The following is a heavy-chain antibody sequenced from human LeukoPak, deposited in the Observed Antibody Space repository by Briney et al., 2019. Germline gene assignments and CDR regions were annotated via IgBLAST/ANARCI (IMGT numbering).Heavy chain of an antibody. D-gene: IGHD1-26*01. V-gene: IGHV3-20*01. CDR2: INWNGGST. CDR3: ARGAVGNTNAFDV. J-gene: IGHJ3*01. Sequence: GGSLRLSCAASGFTFDDYGMSWVRQAPGKGLEWVSGINWNGGSTGYADSVKGRFTISRGNAKNSLFLQMNSLRAEDTAFYRCARGAVGNTNAFDVWGQGTTVTVSS. CDR1: GFTFDDYG.